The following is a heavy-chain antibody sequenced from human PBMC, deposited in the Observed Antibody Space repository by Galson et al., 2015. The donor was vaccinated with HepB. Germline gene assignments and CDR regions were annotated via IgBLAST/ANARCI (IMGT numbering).Heavy chain of an antibody. CDR2: IYSGGST. CDR1: GFTVSSNY. V-gene: IGHV3-66*01. D-gene: IGHD3-9*01. CDR3: ARDSVLRYFDWSDAFDI. J-gene: IGHJ3*02. Sequence: SLRLSCAASGFTVSSNYMSWVRQAPGEGLEWVSVIYSGGSTYYADSVKGRFTISRDNSKNTLYLQMNSLRAEDTAVYYCARDSVLRYFDWSDAFDIWGQGTMVTVSS.